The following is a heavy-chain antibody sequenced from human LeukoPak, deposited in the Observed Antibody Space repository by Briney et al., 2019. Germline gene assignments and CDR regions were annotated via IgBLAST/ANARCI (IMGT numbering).Heavy chain of an antibody. Sequence: SETLSLTCTVSGVSIRNYYWSWIRQPPGKGLEWIGYVYYSGSTNYNPSLKSRVTISVDTSKNQFSLKLSSVTAADTAVYYCARGGSTRNLNDRFDYWGQGTLVTVSS. J-gene: IGHJ4*02. D-gene: IGHD2-2*01. CDR3: ARGGSTRNLNDRFDY. V-gene: IGHV4-59*01. CDR1: GVSIRNYY. CDR2: VYYSGST.